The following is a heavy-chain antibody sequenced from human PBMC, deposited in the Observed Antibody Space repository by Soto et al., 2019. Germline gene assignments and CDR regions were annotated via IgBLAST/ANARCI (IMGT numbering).Heavy chain of an antibody. V-gene: IGHV3-74*01. CDR2: ISTDGSFT. Sequence: EVQLVESGGGLVQPGGSLRLSCAASGFVFSSHWIHWVRQAPGQGPVGVSRISTDGSFTSYADFVKGRFTISRDNAKNTLYLQTNSLRAEDTAVYYCARPRSMSSSSFDIWGQGTMVTVSS. J-gene: IGHJ3*02. CDR3: ARPRSMSSSSFDI. CDR1: GFVFSSHW. D-gene: IGHD6-6*01.